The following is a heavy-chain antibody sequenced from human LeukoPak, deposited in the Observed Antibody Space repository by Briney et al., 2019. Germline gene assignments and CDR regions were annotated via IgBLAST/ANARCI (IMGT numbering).Heavy chain of an antibody. CDR2: ISSSSSYI. CDR1: GFTFSSYS. D-gene: IGHD1-26*01. V-gene: IGHV3-21*04. J-gene: IGHJ4*02. Sequence: SGGSLRLSCAASGFTFSSYSMNWVRQAPGKGLEWVSSISSSSSYIYYADSVKGRFTISRDNSKNTLYLQMNSLRAEDTAVYYCAKRELLRPFDYWGQGTLVTVSS. CDR3: AKRELLRPFDY.